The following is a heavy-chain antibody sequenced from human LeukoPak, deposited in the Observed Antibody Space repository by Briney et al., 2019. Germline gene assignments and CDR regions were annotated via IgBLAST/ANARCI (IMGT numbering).Heavy chain of an antibody. J-gene: IGHJ4*02. D-gene: IGHD2-2*01. V-gene: IGHV5-51*01. CDR1: GYSFTSYW. CDR3: ARQLDCSSTSCPAPFDY. CDR2: IYPGDSDT. Sequence: GESLKISCKGSGYSFTSYWIGWVRQMPGKGLEWMGIIYPGDSDTRYSPSFQGQVTISADKSISTAYLQWSSLKASDTAMYYCARQLDCSSTSCPAPFDYWGQGTLATVSS.